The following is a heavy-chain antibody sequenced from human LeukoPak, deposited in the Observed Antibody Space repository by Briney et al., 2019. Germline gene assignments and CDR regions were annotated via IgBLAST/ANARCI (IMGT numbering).Heavy chain of an antibody. J-gene: IGHJ4*02. Sequence: GGSLRLSCAASGFTFSSYGMHWVRQAPGKGLEWVAFIRYDGSNKYYADSVKGRFTISRDNSKNTLYLQMNSLRAEDTAVYYCATGRGGWLYYFDYWGQGTLVTVSS. V-gene: IGHV3-30*02. CDR3: ATGRGGWLYYFDY. CDR1: GFTFSSYG. D-gene: IGHD6-19*01. CDR2: IRYDGSNK.